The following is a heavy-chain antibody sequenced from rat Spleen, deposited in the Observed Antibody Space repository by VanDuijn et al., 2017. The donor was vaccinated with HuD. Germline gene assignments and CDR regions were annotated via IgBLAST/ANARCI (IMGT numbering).Heavy chain of an antibody. V-gene: IGHV2-41*01. J-gene: IGHJ2*01. D-gene: IGHD1-12*02. CDR1: EFSLTSYN. Sequence: QVQLKESGPGLVQPSQTLSLTCTVAEFSLTSYNVHWVRQPPGKGLEWMGVIWNTGGTRYNSALKSRLSISKDTSKGQVFVKMSSLQTEDTATYYCAREGSYSPVDYWDQGVMVTVSS. CDR3: AREGSYSPVDY. CDR2: IWNTGGT.